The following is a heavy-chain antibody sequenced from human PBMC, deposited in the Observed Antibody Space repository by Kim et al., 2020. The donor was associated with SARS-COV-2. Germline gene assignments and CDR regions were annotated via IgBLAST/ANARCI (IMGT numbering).Heavy chain of an antibody. V-gene: IGHV3-7*01. J-gene: IGHJ4*02. D-gene: IGHD6-13*01. Sequence: GGSLRLSCVASGFSFDNYWMSWVRQAPGKGLEWVANIKQDGGQIYYLDSLKGRFTISRDNAKNSVYLQLNSLRAEDTAVYYCARIGYSSSCTDYWGQGTLVTVFS. CDR2: IKQDGGQI. CDR3: ARIGYSSSCTDY. CDR1: GFSFDNYW.